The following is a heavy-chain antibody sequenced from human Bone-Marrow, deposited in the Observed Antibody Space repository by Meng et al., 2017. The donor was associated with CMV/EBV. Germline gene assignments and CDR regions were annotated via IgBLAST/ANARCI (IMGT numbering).Heavy chain of an antibody. CDR3: ARGRRDCCSTNCYYYGMDV. Sequence: GSLRLSCAVYGGSFSSYYWSWIRQPPGKGLEWIGYLYNSGNTYYNPSLKSRVTISGDTSKNQFSLRLTSVTAADTAVYYCARGRRDCCSTNCYYYGMDVWGQGTTVTVS. CDR1: GGSFSSYY. CDR2: LYNSGNT. J-gene: IGHJ6*02. D-gene: IGHD2-2*01. V-gene: IGHV4-59*01.